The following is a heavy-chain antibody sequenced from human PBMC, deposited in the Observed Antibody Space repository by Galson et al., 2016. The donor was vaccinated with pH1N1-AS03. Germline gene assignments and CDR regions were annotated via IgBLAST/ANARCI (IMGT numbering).Heavy chain of an antibody. J-gene: IGHJ4*02. Sequence: SLRLSCAASGFTFNNYAMSWVRQAPGKGLEWVSAITTFDDRTYYADSVKGRFTISADNSENTLYLQMSSLSDEDTAVYYRAREAYDCGFKCFALDYWGQGALVTVSS. CDR3: AREAYDCGFKCFALDY. V-gene: IGHV3-23*01. CDR2: ITTFDDRT. CDR1: GFTFNNYA. D-gene: IGHD2-21*01.